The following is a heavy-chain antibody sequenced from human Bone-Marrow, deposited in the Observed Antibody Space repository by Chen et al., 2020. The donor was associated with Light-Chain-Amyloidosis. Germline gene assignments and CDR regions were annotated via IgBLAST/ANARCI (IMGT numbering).Heavy chain of an antibody. D-gene: IGHD5-12*01. J-gene: IGHJ4*02. Sequence: EVQLEQSGPEVKKPGESLNISCKRSGYTFPNYWIGWVRQMPGKGLEWMGVIYPDDSEARYSPSFEGQVTISADKTITTAYLQWRSLKASDTAMYYCARRRDGYNFDYWGQGTLVTVSS. CDR2: IYPDDSEA. CDR3: ARRRDGYNFDY. V-gene: IGHV5-51*01. CDR1: GYTFPNYW.